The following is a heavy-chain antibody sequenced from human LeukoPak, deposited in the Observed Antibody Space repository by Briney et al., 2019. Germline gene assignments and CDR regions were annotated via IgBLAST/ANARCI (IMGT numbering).Heavy chain of an antibody. J-gene: IGHJ4*02. V-gene: IGHV3-30*02. CDR1: GFTFSTYG. D-gene: IGHD1-7*01. CDR2: TRYDGSTN. CDR3: AKDGPRIGGITARYFDY. Sequence: PGGSLRLSCAASGFTFSTYGMHWVRQAPGKGLEWVAFTRYDGSTNFYTDSVKGRFTISRDNSKNTLYLRMSSLRAEDTAVYYCAKDGPRIGGITARYFDYWGQGTLVTVSS.